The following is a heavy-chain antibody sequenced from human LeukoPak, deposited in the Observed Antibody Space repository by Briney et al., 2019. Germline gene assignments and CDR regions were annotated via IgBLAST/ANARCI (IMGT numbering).Heavy chain of an antibody. CDR2: IYHRGST. Sequence: PLETLSLSCTDSGGSISSYYWCWIRPPPGEGLEWVGYIYHRGSTNYNPSLKSRVTISVDTSKNQFSLKQSSVPAADTAVYYCAREPTRTSPDYWGQGTLVTVSS. D-gene: IGHD1-7*01. J-gene: IGHJ4*02. CDR1: GGSISSYY. V-gene: IGHV4-59*01. CDR3: AREPTRTSPDY.